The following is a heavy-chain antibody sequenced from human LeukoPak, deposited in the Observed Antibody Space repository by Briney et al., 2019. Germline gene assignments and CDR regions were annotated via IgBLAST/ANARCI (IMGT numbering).Heavy chain of an antibody. D-gene: IGHD4-23*01. CDR3: ARRVVTPLRHNWFDP. V-gene: IGHV3-53*01. CDR1: GFTVSSNY. J-gene: IGHJ5*02. CDR2: IYSGGST. Sequence: GSLRLSCAASGFTVSSNYMSWVRQAPGKGLEWVSVIYSGGSTYYADSVKGRFTISRDNSKNTLYLQMNSLRAEDTAVYYCARRVVTPLRHNWFDPWGQGTLVTVRS.